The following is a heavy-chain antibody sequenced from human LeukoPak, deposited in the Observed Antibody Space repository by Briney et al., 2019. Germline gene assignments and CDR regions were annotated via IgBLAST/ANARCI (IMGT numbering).Heavy chain of an antibody. J-gene: IGHJ4*02. Sequence: PGGSLRLSCAASGFTFSSYGMHWVRQAPGKGLEWVAVISYDGSNKYYADSVKGRFTISRDNSKNTLYLQMNSLRAEDTAVYYCAQPPRGYWGQGTLVTVSS. CDR3: AQPPRGY. V-gene: IGHV3-30*18. CDR1: GFTFSSYG. CDR2: ISYDGSNK. D-gene: IGHD3-10*01.